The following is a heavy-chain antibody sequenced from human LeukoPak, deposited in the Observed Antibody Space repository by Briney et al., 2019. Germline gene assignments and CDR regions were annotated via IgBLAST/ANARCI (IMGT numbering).Heavy chain of an antibody. D-gene: IGHD4-17*01. CDR2: ITSSGGTR. CDR1: GFSFSSYE. V-gene: IGHV3-48*03. CDR3: ARDLTVTTDYGMDV. J-gene: IGHJ6*04. Sequence: GGSLRLSCAASGFSFSSYEMNWVRQAPGKGLEWLSYITSSGGTRYYADSVKGRFTISRDNAKNSLYLQMNSLRAEDTAVYYCARDLTVTTDYGMDVWGKGTTVTVSS.